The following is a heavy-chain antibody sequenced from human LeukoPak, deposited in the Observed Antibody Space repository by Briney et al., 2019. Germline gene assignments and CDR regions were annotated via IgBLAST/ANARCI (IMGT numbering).Heavy chain of an antibody. J-gene: IGHJ4*02. Sequence: ASVKVSCKASGYTFTSYSINWVRQAPGQGLEWMGWISAYNGNTNYAQKLQGRVTMTRNTSISTAYMELSSLRSEDTAVYYCARVNGQTEQLRYFDWLLYWDEYYFDYWGQGTLVTVSS. D-gene: IGHD3-9*01. CDR2: ISAYNGNT. CDR1: GYTFTSYS. CDR3: ARVNGQTEQLRYFDWLLYWDEYYFDY. V-gene: IGHV1-18*01.